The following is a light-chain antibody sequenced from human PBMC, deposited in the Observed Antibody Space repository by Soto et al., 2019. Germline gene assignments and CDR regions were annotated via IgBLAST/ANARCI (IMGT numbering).Light chain of an antibody. CDR3: YQYYTSPHT. J-gene: IGKJ3*01. V-gene: IGKV3-20*01. CDR2: ATS. Sequence: EIVLTQSPGTLSLSPGETATLSCRTSQTISRDDLAWYQQRPGQAPRLLASATSRRATGIPDRFYGYGSGTDFTLTISSLEPEDFGVYYCYQYYTSPHTFGPGTRWIS. CDR1: QTISRDD.